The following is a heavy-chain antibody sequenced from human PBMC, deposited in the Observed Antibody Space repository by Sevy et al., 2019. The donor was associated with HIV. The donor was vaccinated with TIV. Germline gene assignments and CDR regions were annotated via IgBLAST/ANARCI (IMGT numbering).Heavy chain of an antibody. CDR2: ISAYNGNT. V-gene: IGHV1-18*01. J-gene: IGHJ4*02. CDR3: ARDRWSEYYDSSGYVPFDY. CDR1: GYTFTSYG. Sequence: ASVKVSCKASGYTFTSYGISWVRQAPGQGLEWMGWISAYNGNTNYAQKLQGRVTMTTDTSTSTAYMELRSLRSDDTAVYYCARDRWSEYYDSSGYVPFDYWGQGTLVTVSS. D-gene: IGHD3-22*01.